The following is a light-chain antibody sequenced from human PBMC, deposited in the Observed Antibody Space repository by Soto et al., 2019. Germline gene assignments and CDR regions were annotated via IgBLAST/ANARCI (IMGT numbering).Light chain of an antibody. Sequence: QSALTQPPSASGSPGQSVTISCTGTKNDIGVYDFVSWYQHHPGKAPRLIIYEVVQRPSGVPDRFSGSKSGNTASLTVSGLQAEDEADYYCCSYAGSPTFPWIFGGGTKLTVL. CDR1: KNDIGVYDF. CDR3: CSYAGSPTFPWI. CDR2: EVV. J-gene: IGLJ3*02. V-gene: IGLV2-8*01.